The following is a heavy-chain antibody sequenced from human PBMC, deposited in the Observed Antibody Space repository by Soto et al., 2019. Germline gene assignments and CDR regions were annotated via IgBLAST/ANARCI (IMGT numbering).Heavy chain of an antibody. CDR2: LYYSGST. CDR1: GGSISSGDYY. V-gene: IGHV4-30-4*01. D-gene: IGHD3-10*01. Sequence: QVQLQESGPGLVKPSQTLSLTCTVSGGSISSGDYYWSWIRQPPGKGLEWIRYLYYSGSTSYNPSLQSRVTISVDTSKNQFSRKLSSVTAADTGVYYCATARGSGFLVSWGQGTLVTVSS. J-gene: IGHJ4*02. CDR3: ATARGSGFLVS.